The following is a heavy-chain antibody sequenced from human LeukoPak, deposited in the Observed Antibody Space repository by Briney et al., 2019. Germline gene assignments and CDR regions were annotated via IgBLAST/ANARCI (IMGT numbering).Heavy chain of an antibody. J-gene: IGHJ5*02. D-gene: IGHD5-24*01. CDR1: GVSISSYY. V-gene: IGHV4-4*07. CDR3: ARDYGDGAVGPDGYNCCWFDP. Sequence: SETLSLICTVSGVSISSYYWSWIRQPAGKGLEWIGRIYTSGSTNYNPSLKSRVTISVDKSKNQFSLKLSSVTAADTAVYYCARDYGDGAVGPDGYNCCWFDPWVQGTLVTVSS. CDR2: IYTSGST.